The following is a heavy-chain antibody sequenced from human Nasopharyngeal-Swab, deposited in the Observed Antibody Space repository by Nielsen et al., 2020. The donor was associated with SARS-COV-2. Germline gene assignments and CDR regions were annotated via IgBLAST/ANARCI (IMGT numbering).Heavy chain of an antibody. CDR2: MSNSGSTI. Sequence: GESLKISCVASGFTYSDYYMSWIRQAPGKGLEWVSYMSNSGSTIYYADSVKGRFTISRDNAKSSLYLQMNSLRAEDTAVYYCARDLLSSWRAIGNWYFDLWGRGTLVTVSS. V-gene: IGHV3-11*04. CDR1: GFTYSDYY. J-gene: IGHJ2*01. CDR3: ARDLLSSWRAIGNWYFDL. D-gene: IGHD6-13*01.